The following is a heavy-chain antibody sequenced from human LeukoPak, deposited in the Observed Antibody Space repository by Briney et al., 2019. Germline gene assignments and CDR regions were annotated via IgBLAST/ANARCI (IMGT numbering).Heavy chain of an antibody. CDR3: ARDHRYAFDN. Sequence: PGGSLRLSCADSGFNFIDYSMNWVRQAPGKGLEWISYIGISSGNTKYADSVKGRFTISRDKARNSLYLQMNSLRVEDTAMYYCARDHRYAFDNWGHGTLVTVSS. J-gene: IGHJ4*01. CDR1: GFNFIDYS. D-gene: IGHD5-12*01. V-gene: IGHV3-48*01. CDR2: IGISSGNT.